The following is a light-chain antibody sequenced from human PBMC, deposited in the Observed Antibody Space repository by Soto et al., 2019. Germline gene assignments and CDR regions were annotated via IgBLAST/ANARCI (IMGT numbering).Light chain of an antibody. CDR3: QQYGNSPPT. CDR1: QSISSKS. V-gene: IGKV3-20*01. J-gene: IGKJ2*01. Sequence: EVVLTQSPGTLSLSPGERATLSCRASQSISSKSLAWYQQKLGQAPRLLIYGASSRATDIPDRFSGSGSGTDFTLPVSRLEPEDFAVFYCQQYGNSPPTFGHGTKLEVK. CDR2: GAS.